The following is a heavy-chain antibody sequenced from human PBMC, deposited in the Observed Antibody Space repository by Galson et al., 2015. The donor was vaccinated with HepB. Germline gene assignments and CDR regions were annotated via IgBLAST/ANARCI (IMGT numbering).Heavy chain of an antibody. D-gene: IGHD1-26*01. Sequence: SLRLSCAASGFIFSRYWMSWVRQAPGKGLEWVANINQDGSEKKYVDSVKGRFTISRDNPKNSLYLQMNSLRAEDTAVYYCARGSGSSIDYWGQGTLVTVSS. CDR3: ARGSGSSIDY. CDR2: INQDGSEK. CDR1: GFIFSRYW. J-gene: IGHJ4*02. V-gene: IGHV3-7*03.